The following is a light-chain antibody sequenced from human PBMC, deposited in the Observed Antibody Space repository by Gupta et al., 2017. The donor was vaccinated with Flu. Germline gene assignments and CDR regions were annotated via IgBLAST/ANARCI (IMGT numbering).Light chain of an antibody. J-gene: IGKJ5*01. Sequence: DMVMTKTPLALTVSPGAAASIPCRSSEDIVHPNGNNHLYCYVQKDGQSPQLLLYLNINRASGVPNRISGSASSSDFTRKISIVDTEDVGVYYSMQSLRTPVTFGQGTRLEI. V-gene: IGKV2-28*01. CDR2: LNI. CDR1: EDIVHPNGNNH. CDR3: MQSLRTPVT.